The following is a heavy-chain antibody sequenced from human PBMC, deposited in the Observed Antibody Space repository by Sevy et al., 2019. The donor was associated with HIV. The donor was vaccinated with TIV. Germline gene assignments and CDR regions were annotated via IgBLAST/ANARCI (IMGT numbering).Heavy chain of an antibody. CDR2: ISGLSNYI. V-gene: IGHV3-21*06. CDR3: ARGPPDGSYDYFDP. D-gene: IGHD3-10*01. CDR1: GFTFSTYN. J-gene: IGHJ4*02. Sequence: GGSLRLSCAASGFTFSTYNMNWVRQAPGKGLEWVSSISGLSNYIYYADSMKGRFTISRDNAKNTLNLQMNSLRGGDTAVYFCARGPPDGSYDYFDPWGQGILVTVSS.